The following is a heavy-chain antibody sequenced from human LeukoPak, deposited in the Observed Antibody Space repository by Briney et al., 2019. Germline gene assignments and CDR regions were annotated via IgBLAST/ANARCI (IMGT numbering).Heavy chain of an antibody. J-gene: IGHJ4*02. D-gene: IGHD2-21*01. CDR2: INWNGGST. V-gene: IGHV3-20*04. CDR1: GFTFDDYG. CDR3: ARDYCGGECYPFDY. Sequence: GGSLRLSCAVSGFTFDDYGMSWVRQVPGKGLEWVSGINWNGGSTGYADSVKGRFTISRDNAKKSVYLKMDNLRGDDTALYYCARDYCGGECYPFDYWGQGILVTVSS.